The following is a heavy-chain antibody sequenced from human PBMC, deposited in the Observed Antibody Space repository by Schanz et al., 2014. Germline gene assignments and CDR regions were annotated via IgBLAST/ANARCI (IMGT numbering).Heavy chain of an antibody. D-gene: IGHD5-12*01. J-gene: IGHJ6*03. CDR2: IYATGSP. CDR1: GGSISSNNYY. CDR3: ASSGYDWWYYDYRDV. V-gene: IGHV4-61*02. Sequence: VQLQESGPGLVKPSQTLSLTCTVSGGSISSNNYYWIWIRQPAGEALEYIGRIYATGSPNYNPSPRSQVCISLDPTKNQCSLKLTSVTAADTAVYYCASSGYDWWYYDYRDVWGKGTTVTVSS.